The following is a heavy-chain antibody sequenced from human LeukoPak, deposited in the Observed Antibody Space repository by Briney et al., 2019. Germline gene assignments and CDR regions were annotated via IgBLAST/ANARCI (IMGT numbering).Heavy chain of an antibody. Sequence: PGGSLRLSCAASGFTFSSYAMHWVRQAAGKGLEWVAVISHDGSNKYYADSVKGRFTISRDNSKNTLYLQMNSLRAEDSAVFYCARAQNPPYEWLGAFDIWGQGTMVTVSS. CDR1: GFTFSSYA. D-gene: IGHD3-3*01. CDR2: ISHDGSNK. J-gene: IGHJ3*02. CDR3: ARAQNPPYEWLGAFDI. V-gene: IGHV3-30*04.